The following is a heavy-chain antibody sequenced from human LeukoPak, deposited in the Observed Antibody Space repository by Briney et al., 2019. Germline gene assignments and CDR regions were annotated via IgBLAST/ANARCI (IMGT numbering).Heavy chain of an antibody. V-gene: IGHV4-59*01. CDR3: AREVEMATKFDY. CDR1: GGSISSYY. D-gene: IGHD5-24*01. Sequence: PSETLSLTCSVSGGSISSYYWSWIRQPPGKGLEWIGYIYYTGSTIYSPSLRSRVSISLDTSKNQFSLNLSSVTAADTAVYYCAREVEMATKFDYWGQGTLVTVSS. CDR2: IYYTGST. J-gene: IGHJ4*02.